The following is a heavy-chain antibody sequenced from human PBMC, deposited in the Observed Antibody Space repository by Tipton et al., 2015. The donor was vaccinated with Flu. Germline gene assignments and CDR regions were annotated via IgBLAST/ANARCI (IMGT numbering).Heavy chain of an antibody. J-gene: IGHJ4*02. V-gene: IGHV4-38-2*01. CDR3: ARHTGDSVRGVIDC. CDR1: GYSIASDYY. CDR2: IHHTGST. Sequence: LSLTCSVSGYSIASDYYWGWIRQPPGKGLEWIGNIHHTGSTYYSPSLRSRVTILVDRSKNQFSLRLSSVTAADTAVYYCARHTGDSVRGVIDCWGQGTLVTVSS. D-gene: IGHD3-10*02.